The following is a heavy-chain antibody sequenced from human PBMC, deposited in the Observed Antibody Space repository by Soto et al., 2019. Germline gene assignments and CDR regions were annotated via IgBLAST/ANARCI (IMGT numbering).Heavy chain of an antibody. CDR1: GGSISSGDYY. V-gene: IGHV4-30-4*01. D-gene: IGHD2-8*01. Sequence: QVQLQESGPGLVKPSQTLSLTCTVSGGSISSGDYYWSWIRQPPGKGLEWIGYIYYSGSTYYNPSLKSRVTISVDTSKNQCSLKLSSVTAADTAVYYCARAPHIVLMVYDYWGQGTLVTVSS. J-gene: IGHJ4*02. CDR2: IYYSGST. CDR3: ARAPHIVLMVYDY.